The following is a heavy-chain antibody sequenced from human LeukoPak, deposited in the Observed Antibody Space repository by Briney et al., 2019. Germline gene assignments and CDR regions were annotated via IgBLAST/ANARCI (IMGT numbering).Heavy chain of an antibody. CDR2: IYTSDST. CDR1: GVSISSGSNY. J-gene: IGHJ3*02. D-gene: IGHD3-10*01. CDR3: ARSDCYGLVDI. V-gene: IGHV4-39*07. Sequence: SDTLSLTCRLSGVSISSGSNYWAWIRQPPGKTLEWIERIYTSDSTYYKSSLKIRVIILIDTAKNHFSRNLSSVTAADTAVYYCARSDCYGLVDIWGQGTMVTVSS.